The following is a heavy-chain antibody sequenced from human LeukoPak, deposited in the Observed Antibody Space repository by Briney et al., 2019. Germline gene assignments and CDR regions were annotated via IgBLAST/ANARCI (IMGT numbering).Heavy chain of an antibody. CDR1: GGSFSGYY. J-gene: IGHJ5*02. Sequence: SETLSLTCAVYGGSFSGYYWSWIRQPPGKGLEWIGEINHSGSTNYNPSLKSRVTISVDTSKNQFSLKLSSVTAADTAIYFCARSLGANTWVGNWFDQWGQGTLVTVSP. CDR2: INHSGST. V-gene: IGHV4-34*01. D-gene: IGHD3-10*01. CDR3: ARSLGANTWVGNWFDQ.